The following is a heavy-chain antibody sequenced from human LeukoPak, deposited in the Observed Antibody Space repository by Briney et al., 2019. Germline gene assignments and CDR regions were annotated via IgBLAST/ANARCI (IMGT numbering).Heavy chain of an antibody. CDR2: ISGSGGST. CDR1: GFTFSSYW. J-gene: IGHJ4*02. D-gene: IGHD5-18*01. Sequence: GGSLRLSCAASGFTFSSYWMSWVRQAPGKGLEWVSAISGSGGSTYYADSVKGRFTISRDNSKNTLYLQMNSLRAEDTAVYYCAKDTGYSYGYSDYWGQGTLVTVSS. V-gene: IGHV3-23*01. CDR3: AKDTGYSYGYSDY.